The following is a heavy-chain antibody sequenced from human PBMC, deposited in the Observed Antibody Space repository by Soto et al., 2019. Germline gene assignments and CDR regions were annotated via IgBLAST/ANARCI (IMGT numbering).Heavy chain of an antibody. V-gene: IGHV4-59*11. D-gene: IGHD6-19*01. Sequence: QVQLQESGPGLLKPSETLSLNCTVSGGSLTNLYWSWIRQSPGKGLEWIGFIYYSGTTNYNPSLKHRVTLSIDTSKNQFSLKLKSVTAADTAVYDCVREGDSSDWFGGWFDSLGQGALVTVSS. J-gene: IGHJ5*01. CDR3: VREGDSSDWFGGWFDS. CDR1: GGSLTNLY. CDR2: IYYSGTT.